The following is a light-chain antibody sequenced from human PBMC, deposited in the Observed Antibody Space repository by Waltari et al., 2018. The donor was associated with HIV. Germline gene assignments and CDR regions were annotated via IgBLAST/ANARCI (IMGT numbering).Light chain of an antibody. CDR3: QQSHGLPYT. V-gene: IGKV1-39*01. CDR2: ATS. Sequence: DIQMTQSPTSLSASVADKVTINCRASQHIGFNVNWYQYKTGRAPRLLIAATSNVQSGVPSRFSGSGFGTHFSLTISGPRSDDFAQYFCQQSHGLPYTFGQGTRLEI. J-gene: IGKJ2*01. CDR1: QHIGFN.